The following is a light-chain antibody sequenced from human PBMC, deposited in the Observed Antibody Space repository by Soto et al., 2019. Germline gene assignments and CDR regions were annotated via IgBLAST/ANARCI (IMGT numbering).Light chain of an antibody. J-gene: IGKJ3*01. Sequence: DIQMTQSPSSLSASAGDRVTIICRARQTINSYLNWYQHKPGKAPKLLIYAASRLQSGVPSRFSGSGSGTDFTLTISNLQPEDVATYYCQQSYRTRFPFGPGTKVDLK. CDR3: QQSYRTRFP. CDR2: AAS. CDR1: QTINSY. V-gene: IGKV1-39*01.